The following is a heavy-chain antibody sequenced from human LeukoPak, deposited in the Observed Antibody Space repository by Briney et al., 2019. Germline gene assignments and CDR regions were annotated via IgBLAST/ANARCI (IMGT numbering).Heavy chain of an antibody. D-gene: IGHD3-9*01. J-gene: IGHJ5*02. CDR1: GFTFSSYW. Sequence: PGGSLRLSCAASGFTFSSYWMSWVRQAPGKGLEWVANIKQDGSEKYYVDSVKGRFTISRDSAKNSLYLQMNSLRAEDTAVYYCARDLHRYYDILTGTFDPWGQGTLVTVSS. CDR3: ARDLHRYYDILTGTFDP. V-gene: IGHV3-7*01. CDR2: IKQDGSEK.